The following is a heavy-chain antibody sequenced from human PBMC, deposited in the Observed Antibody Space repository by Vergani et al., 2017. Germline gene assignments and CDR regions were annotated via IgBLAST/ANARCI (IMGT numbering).Heavy chain of an antibody. CDR3: ARVNTETNGHLYYYYYMDV. CDR1: GGSFTSYH. Sequence: QVQLQQWGGGLLKPSETLSLTCVVNGGSFTSYHWTWIRQSPGEGLEWVGDIDHTGRPDYNPSLKSRLTMSVDESRNQFSLTLNSVTATDTAIYFCARVNTETNGHLYYYYYMDVCGQGTAVTVS. CDR2: IDHTGRP. J-gene: IGHJ6*03. V-gene: IGHV4-34*01. D-gene: IGHD4-11*01.